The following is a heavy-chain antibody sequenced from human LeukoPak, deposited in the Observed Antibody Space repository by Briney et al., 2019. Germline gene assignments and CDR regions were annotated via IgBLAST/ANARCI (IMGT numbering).Heavy chain of an antibody. CDR3: ARTSASYYYYMDV. CDR2: IYHSGST. V-gene: IGHV4-4*02. CDR1: GGSISSSNW. D-gene: IGHD3-3*01. J-gene: IGHJ6*03. Sequence: PSETLSLTCAVSGGSISSSNWWSWVRQPPGKGLEWIGEIYHSGSTNYNPSLKSRVTIAVDKSKNQFSLKLSSVTAADTAVYYCARTSASYYYYMDVWGKGTTVTISS.